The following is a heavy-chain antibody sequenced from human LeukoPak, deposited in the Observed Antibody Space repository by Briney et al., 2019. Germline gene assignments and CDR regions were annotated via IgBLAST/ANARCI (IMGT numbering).Heavy chain of an antibody. J-gene: IGHJ4*02. Sequence: KPSETLFLTCTVSGYSVSSGSYYWSWIRQPPGKGLEWIGYIYYSGSTSYNPSLNSRVTISLDTSKNQFSLKLSSVTAADTAIYYCARDTTNVYYYDTSGYDHWGQGTLVTVSS. V-gene: IGHV4-61*01. CDR1: GYSVSSGSYY. CDR3: ARDTTNVYYYDTSGYDH. CDR2: IYYSGST. D-gene: IGHD3-22*01.